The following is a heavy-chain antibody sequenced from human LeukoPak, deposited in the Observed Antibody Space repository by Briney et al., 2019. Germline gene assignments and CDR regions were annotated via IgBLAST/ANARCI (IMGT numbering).Heavy chain of an antibody. CDR3: AKDRCSNGIGCYYYYMDV. Sequence: PGGSLRLSCAASGFSFSIYDMHWVRQATGKGLEWVSGIGTAGDTYYSDSVKGRHTISRENALNSLYLQMNSLRAEDTAVYYCAKDRCSNGIGCYYYYMDVWGKGTTVTISS. D-gene: IGHD2-8*01. CDR1: GFSFSIYD. CDR2: IGTAGDT. J-gene: IGHJ6*03. V-gene: IGHV3-13*01.